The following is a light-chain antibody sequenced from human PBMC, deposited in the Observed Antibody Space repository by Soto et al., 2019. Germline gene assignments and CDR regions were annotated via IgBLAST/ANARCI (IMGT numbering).Light chain of an antibody. CDR3: QQYNSYSQS. J-gene: IGKJ1*01. CDR1: QTISNW. CDR2: KAS. Sequence: IQMTQSPSTLSASVGDRVTITCRASQTISNWLAWYQQKPGQAPKLLIYKASTLESGVPSRFSGSGSGTEFTLTISSLQPEDFATYYCQQYNSYSQSFGKGTKVDI. V-gene: IGKV1-5*03.